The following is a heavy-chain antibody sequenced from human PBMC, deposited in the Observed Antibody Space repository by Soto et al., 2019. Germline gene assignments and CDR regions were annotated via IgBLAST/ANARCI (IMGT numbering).Heavy chain of an antibody. CDR2: ISGSGGST. Sequence: GGSLRLSCAASGFTFSSYAMSWVRQAPGKGLEWVSAISGSGGSTYYADSVKGRFTISRDNSKNTLYLQMNSLRAEDTAVYYCAKSKGGAVAGTAFNWFDPWGQGTLVTVSS. J-gene: IGHJ5*02. CDR3: AKSKGGAVAGTAFNWFDP. D-gene: IGHD6-19*01. CDR1: GFTFSSYA. V-gene: IGHV3-23*01.